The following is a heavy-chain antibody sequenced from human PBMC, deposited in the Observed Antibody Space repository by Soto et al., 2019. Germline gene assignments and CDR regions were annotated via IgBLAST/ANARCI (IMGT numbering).Heavy chain of an antibody. V-gene: IGHV1-3*01. CDR2: ITPGSGNT. CDR1: GITFTTNA. J-gene: IGHJ5*02. CDR3: ARAISGYVT. D-gene: IGHD5-12*01. Sequence: QVQLVQSGTEVKKPGASVKVSCKASGITFTTNAILWVRQPPGHGLEWRGGITPGSGNTRYSQKFQGKVTLTRDTSASTAYMDLSSLTSEDAAIYYCARAISGYVTWGQGTLVTVSS.